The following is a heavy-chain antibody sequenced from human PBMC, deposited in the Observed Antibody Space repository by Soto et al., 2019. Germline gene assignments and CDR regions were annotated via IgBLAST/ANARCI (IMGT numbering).Heavy chain of an antibody. CDR3: ATRSYGHYYYYGMDV. V-gene: IGHV1-69*01. D-gene: IGHD4-17*01. J-gene: IGHJ6*02. Sequence: QVQLVQSGAEVKKPGSSVKVSCKASGGTFSSYAISWVRQAPGQGLEWMGGIIPIFGTANYAQKFQGRVTITADESTSTDYLALSSLRSEDTTVYYCATRSYGHYYYYGMDVWGQGTTVTVAS. CDR1: GGTFSSYA. CDR2: IIPIFGTA.